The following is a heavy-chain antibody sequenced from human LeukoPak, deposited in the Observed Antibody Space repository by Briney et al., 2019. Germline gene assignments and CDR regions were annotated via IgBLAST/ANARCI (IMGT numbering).Heavy chain of an antibody. V-gene: IGHV1-69*04. CDR2: IIPTLGIA. D-gene: IGHD2/OR15-2a*01. J-gene: IGHJ1*01. Sequence: SVKVSCKASGGTFSSYAISWVRQAPGQGLEWMGRIIPTLGIANYAQKFQGRVTITADKSTSTAYMELSSLRSEDTAVYYCARDLREFRAPGLVRAEYFQHWGQGTLVTVSS. CDR1: GGTFSSYA. CDR3: ARDLREFRAPGLVRAEYFQH.